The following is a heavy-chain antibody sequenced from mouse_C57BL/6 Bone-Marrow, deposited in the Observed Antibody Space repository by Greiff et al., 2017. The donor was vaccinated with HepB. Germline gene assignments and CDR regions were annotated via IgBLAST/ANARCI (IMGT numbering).Heavy chain of an antibody. V-gene: IGHV1-76*01. CDR2: IYPGSGNT. D-gene: IGHD1-1*01. J-gene: IGHJ3*01. CDR1: GYTFTDYY. Sequence: QVQLQQSGAELVRPGASVKLSCKASGYTFTDYYINWVKQRPGQGLEWIARIYPGSGNTYYNEKFKGKATLTAEKSSSTAYMQLSSLTSEDSAVYFCASPYGSSYDWFAYWGQGTLVTVSA. CDR3: ASPYGSSYDWFAY.